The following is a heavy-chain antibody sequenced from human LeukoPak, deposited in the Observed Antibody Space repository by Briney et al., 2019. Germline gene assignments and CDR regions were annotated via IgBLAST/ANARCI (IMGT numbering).Heavy chain of an antibody. CDR2: IYYSGST. V-gene: IGHV4-59*01. D-gene: IGHD4-23*01. Sequence: SETLSLTCTVSGGSISSYYWSWIRQPPGRGLEWTGYIYYSGSTNYNPSLKSRVTISVDTSKNQFSLKLSSVTAADTAVYYCARDSYYGGNSGDDAFDIWGQGTMVTVSS. CDR1: GGSISSYY. J-gene: IGHJ3*02. CDR3: ARDSYYGGNSGDDAFDI.